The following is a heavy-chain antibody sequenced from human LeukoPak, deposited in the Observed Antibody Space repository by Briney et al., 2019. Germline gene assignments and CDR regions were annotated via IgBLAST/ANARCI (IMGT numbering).Heavy chain of an antibody. V-gene: IGHV1-2*02. Sequence: WASVKVSCKASGYTFTGYYMHWVRQAPGQGLEWMGWINPNSGGTNYAQKFQGRVTMTRDTSISTAYMELSRLRSDDTAVFYCAREEVIAAAGPTLDYWGQGALVTVSS. CDR1: GYTFTGYY. CDR2: INPNSGGT. CDR3: AREEVIAAAGPTLDY. J-gene: IGHJ4*02. D-gene: IGHD6-13*01.